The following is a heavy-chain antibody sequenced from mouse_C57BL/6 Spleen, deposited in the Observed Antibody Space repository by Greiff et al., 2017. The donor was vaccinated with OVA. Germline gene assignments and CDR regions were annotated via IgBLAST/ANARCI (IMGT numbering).Heavy chain of an antibody. CDR3: ARENERTPSWFAY. J-gene: IGHJ3*01. CDR2: IHPNSGST. CDR1: GYTFTSYW. V-gene: IGHV1-64*01. Sequence: VQLQQPGAELVKPGASVKLSCKASGYTFTSYWMHWVKQRPGQGLEWIGMIHPNSGSTNYNEKFKSKATLTVDKSSSTAYMQLSSLTSEDSAVYYCARENERTPSWFAYWGQGTLVTVSA.